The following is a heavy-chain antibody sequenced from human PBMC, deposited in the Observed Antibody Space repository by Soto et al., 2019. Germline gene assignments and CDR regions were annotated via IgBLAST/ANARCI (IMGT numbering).Heavy chain of an antibody. CDR1: GFNISTYT. Sequence: GGSLRLSCSASGFNISTYTMNWVRQAPGKGPEWVSSSSAVTGRMFYGDSVKGRFHISRDNPQNSLYLQMNSLTADDTALYYCVRDKSTLLDAFDLWGQGTMVTVSS. CDR3: VRDKSTLLDAFDL. D-gene: IGHD3-10*01. V-gene: IGHV3-21*01. J-gene: IGHJ3*01. CDR2: SSAVTGRM.